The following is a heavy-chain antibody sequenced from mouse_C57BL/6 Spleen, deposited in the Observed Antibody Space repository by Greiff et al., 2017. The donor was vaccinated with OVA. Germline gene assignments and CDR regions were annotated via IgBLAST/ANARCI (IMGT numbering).Heavy chain of an antibody. CDR3: ARSLTGTFAY. J-gene: IGHJ3*01. Sequence: EVKLVESGGGLVKPGGSLKLSCAASGFTFSSYAMSWVRQTPEKRLEWVATISVGGSYTYYPDNVKGRFTISRDNAKNNLYLQMSHLKSEDTAMYYCARSLTGTFAYWGQGTLVTVSA. V-gene: IGHV5-4*03. CDR2: ISVGGSYT. CDR1: GFTFSSYA. D-gene: IGHD4-1*01.